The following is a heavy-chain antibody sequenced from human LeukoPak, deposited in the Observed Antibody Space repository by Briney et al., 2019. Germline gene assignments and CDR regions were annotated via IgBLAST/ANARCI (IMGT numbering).Heavy chain of an antibody. J-gene: IGHJ4*02. V-gene: IGHV1-69*13. CDR2: IIPIFGKA. D-gene: IGHD2-15*01. Sequence: ASVKVSCKASGGTFSTYAVSWVRQAPGQGLEWMGGIIPIFGKADYAQKFQDRVTITADESTSTAYMELSSLRSEDTALYYCARAGEYCSGGSCYSGVYFDYWGQGTLVTVSS. CDR3: ARAGEYCSGGSCYSGVYFDY. CDR1: GGTFSTYA.